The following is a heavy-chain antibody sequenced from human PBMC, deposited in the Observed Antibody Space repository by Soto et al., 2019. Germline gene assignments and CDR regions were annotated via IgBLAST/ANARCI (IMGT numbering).Heavy chain of an antibody. CDR2: IYYSGST. D-gene: IGHD1-26*01. V-gene: IGHV4-39*01. J-gene: IGHJ5*02. Sequence: SETLSLTCTVSGGSISSSSYYWGWIRQPPGKGLEWIGSIYYSGSTYYNPSLKSRVTISVDTSKNQFSLKLSSVTAADTAVYYCVRLDGSYEVNLFDPWGQGTLVTVSS. CDR3: VRLDGSYEVNLFDP. CDR1: GGSISSSSYY.